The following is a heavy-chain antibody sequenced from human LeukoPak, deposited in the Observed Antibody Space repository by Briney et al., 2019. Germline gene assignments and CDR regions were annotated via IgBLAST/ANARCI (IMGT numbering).Heavy chain of an antibody. V-gene: IGHV3-30*04. CDR2: ISYDGSNK. J-gene: IGHJ4*02. CDR3: ARDTSAMIVVAAGNFDY. D-gene: IGHD3-22*01. CDR1: GFTFSSYA. Sequence: PGGSLRLSCAASGFTFSSYAMHWVRQAPGKGLEWVAVISYDGSNKYYADSVKGRFTISRDNSKNTLYLQMNSLRAEDTAVYYCARDTSAMIVVAAGNFDYWGQGTLVSVSS.